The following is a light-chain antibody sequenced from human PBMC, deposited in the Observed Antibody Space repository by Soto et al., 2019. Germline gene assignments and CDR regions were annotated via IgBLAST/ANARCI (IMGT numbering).Light chain of an antibody. J-gene: IGKJ4*01. CDR1: QSVSSNS. V-gene: IGKV3-20*01. CDR3: QQYGSSPLT. Sequence: EIVLTQSPDTLSLSPGERATLSCRASQSVSSNSLAWYQQQPGQAPRFLIYDASSRATGIPYRFSGSGSGTDFTLTISRLEPEDFAVYYCQQYGSSPLTFGGGTKVDIK. CDR2: DAS.